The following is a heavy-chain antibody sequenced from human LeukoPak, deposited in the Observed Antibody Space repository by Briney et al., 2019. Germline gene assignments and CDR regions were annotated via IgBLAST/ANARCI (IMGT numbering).Heavy chain of an antibody. Sequence: ASVNVSRQSSGGTFSNYAISWVRQAPGQGRAWMGGIIPIFGTANYAQKFQGGVTITTDETTSPAYMELSSLRSENTAVYYGATLHTRFVTGYYYYMDVWGKGTTVTVSS. CDR2: IIPIFGTA. CDR1: GGTFSNYA. V-gene: IGHV1-69*05. CDR3: ATLHTRFVTGYYYYMDV. J-gene: IGHJ6*03. D-gene: IGHD1-14*01.